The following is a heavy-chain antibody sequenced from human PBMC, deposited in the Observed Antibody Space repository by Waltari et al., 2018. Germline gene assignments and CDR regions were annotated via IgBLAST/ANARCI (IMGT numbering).Heavy chain of an antibody. V-gene: IGHV1-3*01. CDR2: INAGNCNT. J-gene: IGHJ4*02. CDR1: GYTFTSYA. CDR3: ARGARYYYDSSGYQD. D-gene: IGHD3-22*01. Sequence: QVQLVQSGAEVKKPGASVKVSCKASGYTFTSYAMHWVRQAPGQRLEWMGWINAGNCNTKYSHKFQGRFPITSDTSASTAYMELSSLRSEDTAVYYCARGARYYYDSSGYQDWGQGTLVTVSS.